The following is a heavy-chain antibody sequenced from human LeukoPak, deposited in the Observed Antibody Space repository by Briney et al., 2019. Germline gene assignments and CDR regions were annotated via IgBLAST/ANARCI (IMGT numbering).Heavy chain of an antibody. J-gene: IGHJ4*02. Sequence: GGSLRLSCAASGFTFSSYWMHWVRHAPGKGLVWVSRINSDGSSTSYADSVKGRFTISRDNAKNTLYLQMNSLRAEDTAVYYCASLRGGSGSTFDYWGQGTLVTVSS. CDR2: INSDGSST. CDR1: GFTFSSYW. V-gene: IGHV3-74*01. CDR3: ASLRGGSGSTFDY. D-gene: IGHD3-10*01.